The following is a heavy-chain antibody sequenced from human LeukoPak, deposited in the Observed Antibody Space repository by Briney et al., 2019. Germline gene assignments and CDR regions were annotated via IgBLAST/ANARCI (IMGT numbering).Heavy chain of an antibody. J-gene: IGHJ5*02. Sequence: PSETLSLTCTVSGDSVSSNSYYWSWIRQPPGKGLEWIGYMYYSGSTNYNPSLKSRVTISLDTSKNQFSLKLSSVTAADTAVYYCARRDMAARLNWFDPWGQGTLVTVSS. CDR3: ARRDMAARLNWFDP. V-gene: IGHV4-61*01. CDR1: GDSVSSNSYY. D-gene: IGHD6-6*01. CDR2: MYYSGST.